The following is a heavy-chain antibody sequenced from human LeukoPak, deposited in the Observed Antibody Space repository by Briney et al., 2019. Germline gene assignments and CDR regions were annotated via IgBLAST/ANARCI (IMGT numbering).Heavy chain of an antibody. CDR1: GFTFSSYS. D-gene: IGHD2-2*01. CDR3: ARDGGIVVVPAASRWGMDV. Sequence: GGSLRLSCAASGFTFSSYSMNWVRQAPGKGLEWVSYISSSSSTIYYADSVKGRFTISRDNAKNSLYLQMNSLRAEDTAVYYCARDGGIVVVPAASRWGMDVWGQGTTVTVSS. V-gene: IGHV3-48*01. J-gene: IGHJ6*02. CDR2: ISSSSSTI.